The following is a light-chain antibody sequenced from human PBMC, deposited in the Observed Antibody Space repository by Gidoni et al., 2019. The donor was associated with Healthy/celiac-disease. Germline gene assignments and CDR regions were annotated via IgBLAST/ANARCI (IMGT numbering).Light chain of an antibody. Sequence: DIQMTQSPSSLSASVGDRVNITCRANQSISSYLHWYQQKPGKAPKLLIYAASSLQSGVPSRFSGSGSGRDFTLTISSLQPEDFATYYCQQCYSTPWTFGQGTKVEIK. J-gene: IGKJ1*01. V-gene: IGKV1-39*01. CDR2: AAS. CDR3: QQCYSTPWT. CDR1: QSISSY.